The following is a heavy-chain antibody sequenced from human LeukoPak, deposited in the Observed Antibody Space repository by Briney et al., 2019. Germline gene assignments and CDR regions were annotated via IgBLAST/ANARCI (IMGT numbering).Heavy chain of an antibody. CDR1: GITVSTNY. CDR3: ATDSSGWYYFDY. J-gene: IGHJ4*02. V-gene: IGHV3-53*01. D-gene: IGHD6-19*01. Sequence: GGSLRLSCAASGITVSTNYMSWVRQAPGKGLEWVSIAFSDGRTFYADSVKGRFTISRDSSKNTVFLQMNSLRAEDTAVYYCATDSSGWYYFDYWSQGTLVTVSS. CDR2: AFSDGRT.